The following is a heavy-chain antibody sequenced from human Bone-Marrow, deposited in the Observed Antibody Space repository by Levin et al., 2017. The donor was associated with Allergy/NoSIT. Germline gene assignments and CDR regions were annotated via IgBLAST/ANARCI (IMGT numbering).Heavy chain of an antibody. J-gene: IGHJ6*03. D-gene: IGHD3-10*01. CDR2: INPNSGGT. V-gene: IGHV1-2*02. CDR1: GYTFTGYY. CDR3: ARGIMVRSHNLYYYYYYMDV. Sequence: VASVKVSCKASGYTFTGYYMHWVRQAPGQGLEWMGWINPNSGGTNYAQKFQGRVTMTRDTSISTAYMELSRLRSDDTAVYYCARGIMVRSHNLYYYYYYMDVWGKGTTVTVSS.